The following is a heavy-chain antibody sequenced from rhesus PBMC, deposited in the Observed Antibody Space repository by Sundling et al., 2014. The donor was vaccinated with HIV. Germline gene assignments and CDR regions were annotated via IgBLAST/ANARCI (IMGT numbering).Heavy chain of an antibody. CDR3: ASSEATYYETYGLES. J-gene: IGHJ6*01. V-gene: IGHV3-54*02. CDR2: IWSDGSRK. Sequence: EVQLVESGGGFFQPGGSLRLSCAASGFSFSTFGMHWVRQAPGKGLEWVANIWSDGSRKNYVDSVKDRLTISRDNSRNMLYLQMNNLKLEDTAVYFCASSEATYYETYGLESWGQGVVVTVSS. D-gene: IGHD3-40*01. CDR1: GFSFSTFG.